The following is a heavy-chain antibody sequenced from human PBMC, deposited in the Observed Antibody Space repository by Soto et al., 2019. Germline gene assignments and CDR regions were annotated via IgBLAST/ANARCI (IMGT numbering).Heavy chain of an antibody. D-gene: IGHD4-17*01. CDR1: GGSISSSSYY. Sequence: NPSETLSLTCTVSGGSISSSSYYWGWIRQPPGKGLEWIGSIYYSGSTYYNPSLKSRVTISVDTSKNQFSLKLSSVTAADTAVYYCARHPYGDYAFDIWGQGTMVTVSS. V-gene: IGHV4-39*01. CDR2: IYYSGST. CDR3: ARHPYGDYAFDI. J-gene: IGHJ3*02.